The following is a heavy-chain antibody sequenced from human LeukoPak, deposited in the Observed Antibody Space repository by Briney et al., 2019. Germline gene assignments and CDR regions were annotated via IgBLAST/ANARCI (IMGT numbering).Heavy chain of an antibody. V-gene: IGHV3-53*01. CDR3: GSYRRAYDI. D-gene: IGHD1-26*01. CDR1: GFTFSRHG. J-gene: IGHJ3*02. Sequence: PGRSLRLSCAPSGFTFSRHGMHWVRQAPGKGLEWVSDFLSDGRIYYADSVKGRFTISKDNSQNTVDLQMDNLRAEDTATYYCGSYRRAYDIWGQGTVVTVAS. CDR2: FLSDGRI.